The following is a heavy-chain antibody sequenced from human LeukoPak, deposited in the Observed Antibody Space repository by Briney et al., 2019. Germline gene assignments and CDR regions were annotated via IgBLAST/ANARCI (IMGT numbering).Heavy chain of an antibody. J-gene: IGHJ4*02. D-gene: IGHD1-26*01. V-gene: IGHV3-23*01. CDR3: AKANYSGSYYFDS. CDR2: FSASGGTT. CDR1: GFTFSRSA. Sequence: SGGSLRLSCAASGFTFSRSAMSWVRQAPGKGLEWVSSFSASGGTTYYADSEKGRFTLSRDNSKNTLSVQMNSLRAEDTAVYYCAKANYSGSYYFDSWGQGTLVTVSS.